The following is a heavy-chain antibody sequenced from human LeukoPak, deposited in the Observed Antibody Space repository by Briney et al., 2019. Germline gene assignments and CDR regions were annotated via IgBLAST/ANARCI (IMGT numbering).Heavy chain of an antibody. CDR2: ISWNSGSI. D-gene: IGHD6-19*01. Sequence: GGSLRLSCAASGSTFDDYAMHWVRQAPGKGLEWVSGISWNSGSIGYADSVKGRFTISRDNAKNSLYLQMNSLRAEDTAVYYCATEIAVADDFLDYWGQGTLVTVSS. V-gene: IGHV3-9*01. CDR3: ATEIAVADDFLDY. CDR1: GSTFDDYA. J-gene: IGHJ4*02.